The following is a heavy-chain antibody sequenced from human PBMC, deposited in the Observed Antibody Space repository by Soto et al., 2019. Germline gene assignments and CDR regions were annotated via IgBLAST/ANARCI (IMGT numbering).Heavy chain of an antibody. CDR1: GGTFSSYA. Sequence: QVQLVQSGAEVQKPGSSVKVSCKASGGTFSSYAISWVRQAPGQGLEWMGGIIPIFGTANYAQKFQGRVTITADESTSTAYMELSSLRSEDTAVYYCARGPTGDSSGYPHAFDIWGQGTMVTVSS. V-gene: IGHV1-69*01. CDR3: ARGPTGDSSGYPHAFDI. D-gene: IGHD3-22*01. J-gene: IGHJ3*02. CDR2: IIPIFGTA.